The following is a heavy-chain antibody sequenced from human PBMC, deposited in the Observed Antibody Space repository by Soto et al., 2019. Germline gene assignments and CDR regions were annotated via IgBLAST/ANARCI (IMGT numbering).Heavy chain of an antibody. J-gene: IGHJ5*02. CDR1: GFTFSSYA. CDR2: ISSNGGST. V-gene: IGHV3-64D*06. Sequence: GGSLRLSCSASGFTFSSYAMHWVRQAPGKGLEYVSAISSNGGSTYYADSVKGRFTISRDNSKNTLYLQMSSLRAENTAVYYCVKGTYCSSTSCYSNWFDPWGQGTLVTVSS. D-gene: IGHD2-2*01. CDR3: VKGTYCSSTSCYSNWFDP.